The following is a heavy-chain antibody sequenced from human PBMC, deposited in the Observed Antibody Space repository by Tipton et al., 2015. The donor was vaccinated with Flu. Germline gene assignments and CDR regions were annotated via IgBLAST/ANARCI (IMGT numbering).Heavy chain of an antibody. Sequence: SLRLSCAASGFTFSGSAMHWVRQASGKGLEWVGRIRSKANSYATAYAASVKGRFTISRDDSKNTAYLQMNSLKTEDTAVYYCAKSKVPAAMGVFDYWGRGTLVTVSS. D-gene: IGHD2-2*01. J-gene: IGHJ4*02. V-gene: IGHV3-73*01. CDR1: GFTFSGSA. CDR3: AKSKVPAAMGVFDY. CDR2: IRSKANSYAT.